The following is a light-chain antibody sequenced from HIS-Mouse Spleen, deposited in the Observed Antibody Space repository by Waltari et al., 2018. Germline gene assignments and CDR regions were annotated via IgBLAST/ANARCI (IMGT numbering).Light chain of an antibody. CDR1: SSDVCGYNY. Sequence: QSALTQPASVSGSPGQSITISCTGTSSDVCGYNYVSWYQQHPGKAPKLMIYDVSNRPSGVSTRSSCSKSGNTSSLTISGLQAEDEADYYCSSYTSSSTLVFGGGTKLTVL. CDR3: SSYTSSSTLV. CDR2: DVS. J-gene: IGLJ3*02. V-gene: IGLV2-14*03.